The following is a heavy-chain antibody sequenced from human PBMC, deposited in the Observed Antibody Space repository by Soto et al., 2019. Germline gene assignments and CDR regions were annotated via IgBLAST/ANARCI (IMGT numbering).Heavy chain of an antibody. V-gene: IGHV1-69*01. CDR2: IIPMLAAP. D-gene: IGHD2-21*01. CDR1: GGSFRTYA. CDR3: ARVGPPSPSVIWFFDL. Sequence: QGQLVQSGAEVKKPGSPVKVSCKASGGSFRTYAINWVRQAPGQGLEWMGGIIPMLAAPTYAQKFQGRLTITADESTTTVYMELSSLTSEDTAVYYCARVGPPSPSVIWFFDLWGRGTLVTVSS. J-gene: IGHJ2*01.